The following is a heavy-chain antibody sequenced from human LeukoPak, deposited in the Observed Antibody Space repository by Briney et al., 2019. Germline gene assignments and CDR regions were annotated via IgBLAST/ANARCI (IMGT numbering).Heavy chain of an antibody. CDR1: GGSISSSSYY. D-gene: IGHD3-22*01. Sequence: PSETLSLTCTVSGGSISSSSYYWGWIRQPPGKGLEWIGSIYYSGSTYYNPSLKSRVTISVDTSKNQFSLKLSSVTAADTAVYYCAREGSMIVGHWYFDLWGRGTLVTVSS. V-gene: IGHV4-39*07. CDR3: AREGSMIVGHWYFDL. J-gene: IGHJ2*01. CDR2: IYYSGST.